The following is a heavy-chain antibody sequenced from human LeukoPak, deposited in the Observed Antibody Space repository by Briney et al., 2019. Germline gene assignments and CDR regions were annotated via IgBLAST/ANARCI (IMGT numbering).Heavy chain of an antibody. D-gene: IGHD3-22*01. V-gene: IGHV3-48*04. CDR3: ARENFYDNSGYTT. CDR2: ISSSGNTI. J-gene: IGHJ4*02. CDR1: GFTFSSYG. Sequence: GGSLRLSCAASGFTFSSYGMNWVRQAPGKGLEWVSYISSSGNTIYYADSVKGRFTISRDNAKNSLFLQMNSLRAEDTAVYYCARENFYDNSGYTTWGQGTLVTVSS.